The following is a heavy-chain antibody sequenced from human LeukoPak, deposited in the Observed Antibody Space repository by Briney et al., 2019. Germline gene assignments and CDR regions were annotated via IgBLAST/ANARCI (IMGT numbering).Heavy chain of an antibody. CDR1: GGSISSSSYY. CDR2: IYYSGST. J-gene: IGHJ4*02. V-gene: IGHV4-39*01. CDR3: ASGPTVTTIDY. Sequence: SETLSLTCTVSGGSISSSSYYWGWIRQPPGKGLEWIGRIYYSGSTYYNPSLKSRVTISVDTSKNQFSLKLSSVTAADTAVYYCASGPTVTTIDYWGQGTLVTVFS. D-gene: IGHD4-11*01.